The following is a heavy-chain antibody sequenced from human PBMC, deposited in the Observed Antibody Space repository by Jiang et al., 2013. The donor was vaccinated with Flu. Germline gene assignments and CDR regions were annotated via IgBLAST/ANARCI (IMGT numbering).Heavy chain of an antibody. Sequence: SGPGLVKPSETLSLTCTVSGGSISSSSYYWGWIRQPPGKGLEWIGSIYYSGSTYYNPSLKSRVTISVDTSKNQFSLKLSSVTAADTAVYYCARHVNGPGDIGPSDNWFDPWGQGTLVTVSS. D-gene: IGHD2-21*01. CDR1: GGSISSSSYY. J-gene: IGHJ5*02. CDR2: IYYSGST. V-gene: IGHV4-39*01. CDR3: ARHVNGPGDIGPSDNWFDP.